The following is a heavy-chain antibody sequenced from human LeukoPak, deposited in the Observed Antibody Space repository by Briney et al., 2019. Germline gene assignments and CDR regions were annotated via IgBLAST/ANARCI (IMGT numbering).Heavy chain of an antibody. V-gene: IGHV4-61*01. J-gene: IGHJ6*02. CDR3: ARDLFEPPQAYCGGDCYPKGMDV. CDR1: GGSISSSSYY. CDR2: IYYSGST. Sequence: PSETLSLTCTVSGGSISSSSYYWSWIRQPPGKGLEWIGYIYYSGSTNYNPSLKSRVTISVDTSKNQFSLKLSSVTAADTAVYYCARDLFEPPQAYCGGDCYPKGMDVWGQGTTVTVSS. D-gene: IGHD2-21*02.